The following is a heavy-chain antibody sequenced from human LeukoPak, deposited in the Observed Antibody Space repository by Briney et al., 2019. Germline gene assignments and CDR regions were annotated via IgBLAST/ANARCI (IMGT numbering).Heavy chain of an antibody. D-gene: IGHD6-13*01. Sequence: GGSLRLSCAASGFTFSSYGMHWVRQAPGKGLEWVAVIWYDGSNKYYADSVKGRFTISRDNSKNTLYLQMNSLRAEDTAVYYCARVGEYSSSWYGAYYFDYWGQGTLVTVSS. CDR3: ARVGEYSSSWYGAYYFDY. CDR2: IWYDGSNK. V-gene: IGHV3-30*19. CDR1: GFTFSSYG. J-gene: IGHJ4*02.